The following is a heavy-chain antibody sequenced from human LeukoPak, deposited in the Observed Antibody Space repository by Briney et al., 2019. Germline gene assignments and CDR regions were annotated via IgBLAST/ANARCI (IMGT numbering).Heavy chain of an antibody. D-gene: IGHD2-15*01. Sequence: SETLSLTCTASGGSITSNSYYWAWIRQPPGKGLEWLGSIYYSGTTYYNPSLASRVTISVDTSKNQFSLKLNSVTASDTAVYYCARLSRSGGSCSCLFHYWGHGTLVTVSS. CDR2: IYYSGTT. CDR1: GGSITSNSYY. V-gene: IGHV4-39*01. J-gene: IGHJ4*01. CDR3: ARLSRSGGSCSCLFHY.